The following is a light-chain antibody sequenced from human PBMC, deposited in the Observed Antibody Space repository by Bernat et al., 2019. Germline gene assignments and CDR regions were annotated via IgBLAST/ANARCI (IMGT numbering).Light chain of an antibody. CDR3: QQYINWPLT. CDR1: QSVSSN. V-gene: IGKV3-15*01. Sequence: EKVMTQSPATLSVSPGERATLSCRASQSVSSNLAWYQQKPGQAPRLLIYGASTRATGIPVRFSGSGSGPQFTLTISSLQSEDFAVYYCQQYINWPLTFGGGTKVEIK. J-gene: IGKJ4*01. CDR2: GAS.